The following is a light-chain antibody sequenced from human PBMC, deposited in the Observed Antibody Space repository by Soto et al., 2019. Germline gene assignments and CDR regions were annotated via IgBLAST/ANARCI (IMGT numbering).Light chain of an antibody. CDR3: QQAASFPFT. Sequence: DIQLTQSPASVSAAVGDRINISCRASQPIKTWLAGYQQKPGKGPKLLIYTASTLETGVPSRFSGSGSGTDFTLTISSLQPEDAAIYSCQQAASFPFTFGPGAKV. CDR2: TAS. J-gene: IGKJ3*01. CDR1: QPIKTW. V-gene: IGKV1-12*02.